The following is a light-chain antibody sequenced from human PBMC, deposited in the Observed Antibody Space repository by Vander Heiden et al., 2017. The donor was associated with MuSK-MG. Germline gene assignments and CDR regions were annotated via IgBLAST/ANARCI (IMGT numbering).Light chain of an antibody. CDR3: QQTHSTPLT. CDR2: AAS. CDR1: ESISTY. J-gene: IGKJ4*01. V-gene: IGKV1-39*01. Sequence: DIQITQSPSSLSASLGDRVTITCRASESISTYLNWFQHKPGKAPKLLIYAASSLQSEAPSRFSGSGSGTDFTLTIGSLQPEDVATYFCQQTHSTPLTFGGGTKVEIK.